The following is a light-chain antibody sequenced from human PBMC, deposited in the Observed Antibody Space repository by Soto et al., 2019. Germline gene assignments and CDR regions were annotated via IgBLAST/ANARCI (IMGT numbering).Light chain of an antibody. J-gene: IGLJ7*01. CDR1: SSNIGGNT. V-gene: IGLV1-44*01. CDR3: ATWADSLNDAV. CDR2: IND. Sequence: QSVLTQPPSLSGTPGQRVTISCSGSSSNIGGNTVHWYQHLPGTAPKLLIYINDHRPSGVPARCSCSTSGTSASLAISGLQYADEAHYYCATWADSLNDAVFGGGTQLTVL.